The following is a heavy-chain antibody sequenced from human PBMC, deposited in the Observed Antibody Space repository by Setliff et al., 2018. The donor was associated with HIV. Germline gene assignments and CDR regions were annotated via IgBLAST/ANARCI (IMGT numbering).Heavy chain of an antibody. D-gene: IGHD3-3*01. CDR3: ASSTVTVFGVVPYYFDY. Sequence: ASVKVSCKASGYTFTNYAIHWVRQAPGQTLEWMGWINAGNGNTKYSQKFQSRVTITRDTSARKAYMELSSLRSEDTAVYYCASSTVTVFGVVPYYFDYWGQGTLVTVSS. V-gene: IGHV1-3*01. CDR1: GYTFTNYA. J-gene: IGHJ4*02. CDR2: INAGNGNT.